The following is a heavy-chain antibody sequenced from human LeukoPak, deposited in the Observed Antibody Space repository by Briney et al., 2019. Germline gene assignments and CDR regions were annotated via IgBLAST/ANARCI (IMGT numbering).Heavy chain of an antibody. D-gene: IGHD3-16*01. Sequence: PGGSLRLSCAASGFTFSSYAMSWVRQAPGKGLEWVSAISGRGGSTYYADSVKGRFIISRDNSKNTLYLQMNSLRAEDTAVYYCAKVGAVIGYYYYYMDVWGKGTTVTVSS. CDR1: GFTFSSYA. J-gene: IGHJ6*03. CDR2: ISGRGGST. CDR3: AKVGAVIGYYYYYMDV. V-gene: IGHV3-23*01.